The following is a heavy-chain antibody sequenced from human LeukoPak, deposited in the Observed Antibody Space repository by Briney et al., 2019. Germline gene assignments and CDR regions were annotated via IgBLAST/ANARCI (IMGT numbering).Heavy chain of an antibody. CDR1: GYTFTSYT. J-gene: IGHJ6*03. CDR2: INAGNGNT. Sequence: ASVKVSCKASGYTFTSYTIHWVRQAPGQRLEWMGWINAGNGNTKYSQEFQDRVTITRDTSASTAYMELSSLRSEDMAVYYCARARYETRIWPKSRYDYYHYMDVWGKGTTVTISS. D-gene: IGHD3-3*01. V-gene: IGHV1-3*03. CDR3: ARARYETRIWPKSRYDYYHYMDV.